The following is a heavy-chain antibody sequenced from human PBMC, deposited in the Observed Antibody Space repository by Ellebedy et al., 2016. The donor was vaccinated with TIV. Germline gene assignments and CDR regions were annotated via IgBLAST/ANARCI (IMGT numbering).Heavy chain of an antibody. D-gene: IGHD3/OR15-3a*01. Sequence: MPSETLSLTCSVSGGSISSYYWSWIRQPPGKGLEWIGSVYYSGSPYYNPSFKSRVTLSADTSKNQFSLNLRTVTAADTAVYYCARTDPWQPIDDWGQGILVSVSS. V-gene: IGHV4-59*05. CDR1: GGSISSYY. J-gene: IGHJ4*02. CDR2: VYYSGSP. CDR3: ARTDPWQPIDD.